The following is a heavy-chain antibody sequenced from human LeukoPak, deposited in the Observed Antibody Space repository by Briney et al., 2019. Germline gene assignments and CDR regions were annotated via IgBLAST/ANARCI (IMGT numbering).Heavy chain of an antibody. CDR1: GYSISTGYF. D-gene: IGHD3-16*01. V-gene: IGHV4-38-2*01. CDR2: IFHTGSA. Sequence: SETLSLTCAVSGYSISTGYFWGWIRQSPGQGLEWIGSIFHTGSASYNPSLKSRATLSVDTSTNEFSLKLTSVSAADTAIYYCASPRGTYIDYWGQGTLVIVSS. CDR3: ASPRGTYIDY. J-gene: IGHJ4*02.